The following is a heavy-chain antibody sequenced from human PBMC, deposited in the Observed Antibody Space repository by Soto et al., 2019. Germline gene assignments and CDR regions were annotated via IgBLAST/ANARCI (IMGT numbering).Heavy chain of an antibody. CDR1: GGSINNYY. D-gene: IGHD4-17*01. J-gene: IGHJ4*02. CDR3: AIQTPYGDYAPYFDY. CDR2: IYSTGST. Sequence: SETLSLTCTVSGGSINNYYWSWIRRPPGKGLEWIGYIYSTGSTNYSPSLKSRVTISLDTSQNQFSLKLNSVTAADTAVYYCAIQTPYGDYAPYFDYWGQGTLVTVSS. V-gene: IGHV4-59*08.